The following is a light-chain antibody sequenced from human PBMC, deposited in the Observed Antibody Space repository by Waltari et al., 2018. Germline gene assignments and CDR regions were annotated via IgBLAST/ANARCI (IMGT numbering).Light chain of an antibody. J-gene: IGLJ3*02. CDR3: QTWDGTTAV. Sequence: SYELTQPPPVSVSPGQTASITCSGDQLGPKFASWYQQKPGQSPVVVIYEDKKRPSGLPERFSGSNSGNAATLTISGTQAVDEADYYCQTWDGTTAVFGGGTKLTVL. V-gene: IGLV3-1*01. CDR1: QLGPKF. CDR2: EDK.